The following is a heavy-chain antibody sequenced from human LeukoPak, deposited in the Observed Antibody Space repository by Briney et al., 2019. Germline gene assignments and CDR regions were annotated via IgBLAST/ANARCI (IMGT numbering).Heavy chain of an antibody. CDR3: ARDSAHIHEVRFFGY. CDR1: GYSISSGSY. CDR2: IYHSGST. J-gene: IGHJ4*02. D-gene: IGHD3-3*01. V-gene: IGHV4-38-2*02. Sequence: SETLSLTCTVSGYSISSGSYWGWIRQPPGKGLEWIGSIYHSGSTYYNPSLKGRVTISVDTSKNQFSLKLSSVTAADTAVYYCARDSAHIHEVRFFGYWGQGTLVTVSS.